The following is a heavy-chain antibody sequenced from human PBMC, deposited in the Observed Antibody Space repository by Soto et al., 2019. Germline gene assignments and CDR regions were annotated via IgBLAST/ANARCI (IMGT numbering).Heavy chain of an antibody. CDR1: GGSISSYY. V-gene: IGHV4-59*08. CDR3: ARQGFGPLHGLVDV. Sequence: QVQLQESGPGLVKPSETLSLSCTVSGGSISSYYWSWFRQSPGKRMEWIGYVHHSWGSSYNPSLQSRVAISLDPSKSQFSPKVTSVTATDPAVYYCARQGFGPLHGLVDVWGQGTTVTVSS. J-gene: IGHJ6*02. CDR2: VHHSWGS. D-gene: IGHD3-10*01.